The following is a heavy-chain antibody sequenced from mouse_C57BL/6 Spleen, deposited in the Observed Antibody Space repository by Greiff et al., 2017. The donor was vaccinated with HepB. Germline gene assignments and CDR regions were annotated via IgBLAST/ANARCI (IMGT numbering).Heavy chain of an antibody. CDR1: GYSITSGYY. CDR2: ISYDGSN. D-gene: IGHD1-1*01. V-gene: IGHV3-6*01. J-gene: IGHJ1*03. Sequence: DVKLVESGPGLVKPSQSLSLTCSVTGYSITSGYYWNWIRQFPGNKLEWMGYISYDGSNNYNPSLKNRISITRDTSKNQFFLKLNSVTTEDTATYYCAREGAYYGSSYGYFDVWGTGTTVTVSS. CDR3: AREGAYYGSSYGYFDV.